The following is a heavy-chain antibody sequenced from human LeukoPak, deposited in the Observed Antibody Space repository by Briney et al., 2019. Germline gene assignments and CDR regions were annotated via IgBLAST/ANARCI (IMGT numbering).Heavy chain of an antibody. CDR1: GGSISSGGYS. CDR2: IYHSGST. J-gene: IGHJ4*02. Sequence: SQTLSLTCAVSGGSISSGGYSWSWIRQPPGKGLEWIGYIYHSGSTYYNPSLKSRVTISVDRSKNQFSLKLSSVTAADTAVYYCARGTLDYGDFDYWGQGTLVTVSS. CDR3: ARGTLDYGDFDY. D-gene: IGHD4-17*01. V-gene: IGHV4-30-2*01.